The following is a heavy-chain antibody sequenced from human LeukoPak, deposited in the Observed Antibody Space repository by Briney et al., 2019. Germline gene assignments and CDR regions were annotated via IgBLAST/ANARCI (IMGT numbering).Heavy chain of an antibody. D-gene: IGHD1-1*01. V-gene: IGHV4-59*01. Sequence: ASETLSLTCTVSGNSISSFFWSWIRQPPGQGLEWIGSMHYSGDSKYNPSLRSRVPLSIDTSKQQFSLRLSSVTAADTAVYYCARDLELERNRWNYFESWGQGALVTVSS. CDR3: ARDLELERNRWNYFES. CDR2: MHYSGDS. CDR1: GNSISSFF. J-gene: IGHJ4*02.